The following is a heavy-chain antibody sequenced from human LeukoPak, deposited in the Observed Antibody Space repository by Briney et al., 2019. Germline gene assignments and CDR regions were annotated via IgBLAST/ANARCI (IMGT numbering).Heavy chain of an antibody. CDR3: ASQGSIWSGYYPPGYYMDV. Sequence: PSETLSLTCAVYGGSFSGYYWSWIRQPPGKGLEWIGEINHSGSTNYNPSLKSRVTISVDTSKNQFSLKLSSVTAADTAVYYCASQGSIWSGYYPPGYYMDVWGKGTTVTVSS. J-gene: IGHJ6*03. CDR1: GGSFSGYY. V-gene: IGHV4-34*01. CDR2: INHSGST. D-gene: IGHD3-3*01.